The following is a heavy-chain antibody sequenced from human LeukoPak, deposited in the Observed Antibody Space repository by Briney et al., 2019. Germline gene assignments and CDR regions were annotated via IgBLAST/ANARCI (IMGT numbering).Heavy chain of an antibody. J-gene: IGHJ5*02. CDR3: ARSYYDFWSGYPTNWFDP. CDR2: INPNSGGT. CDR1: GYTFTGYY. Sequence: ASVKVSCKASGYTFTGYYMHWVRQAPGQGLEWMGWINPNSGGTNYAQKFQGRVTMTRDTSISTAYMELSRLRSDDTAVYYCARSYYDFWSGYPTNWFDPWGQGTLVTVSS. V-gene: IGHV1-2*02. D-gene: IGHD3-3*01.